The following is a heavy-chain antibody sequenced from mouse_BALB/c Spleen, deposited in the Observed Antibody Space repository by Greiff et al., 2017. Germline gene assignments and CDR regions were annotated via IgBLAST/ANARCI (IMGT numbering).Heavy chain of an antibody. V-gene: IGHV1-20*02. Sequence: EVKLQESGPELVKPGASVKISCKASGYSFTGYFMNWVMQSHGKSLEWIGRINPYNGDTFYNQKFKGKATLTVDKSSSTAHMELRSLASEDSAVYYCARRGMRSYYAMDYWGQGTSVTVSS. J-gene: IGHJ4*01. CDR2: INPYNGDT. CDR1: GYSFTGYF. CDR3: ARRGMRSYYAMDY.